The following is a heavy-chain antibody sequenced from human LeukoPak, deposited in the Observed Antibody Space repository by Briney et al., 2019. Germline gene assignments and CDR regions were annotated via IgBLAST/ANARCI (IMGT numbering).Heavy chain of an antibody. J-gene: IGHJ4*02. CDR3: AKGGGGWLQLMSLDY. Sequence: PGGSLRLSCAASGFTFSSYAMSWVRRAPGKGLEWVSAISGSGGSTYYADSVKGRFTISRDNSKNTLYQQMNSLRAEDTAVYYCAKGGGGWLQLMSLDYWGQGTLVTVSS. V-gene: IGHV3-23*01. CDR2: ISGSGGST. CDR1: GFTFSSYA. D-gene: IGHD5-24*01.